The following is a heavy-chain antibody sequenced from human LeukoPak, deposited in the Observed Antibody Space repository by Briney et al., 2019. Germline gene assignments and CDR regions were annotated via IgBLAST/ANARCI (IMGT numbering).Heavy chain of an antibody. CDR1: GITFRNYW. D-gene: IGHD2-15*01. V-gene: IGHV3-7*01. CDR2: INQDSSEK. J-gene: IGHJ4*02. Sequence: GGSLRLSCVASGITFRNYWMSWVRQAPGRGLEWVANINQDSSEKYYVDSVKGRFTISRDNAKNSLYLQLNTLRPEDTAVYYCVQGWRDNWGQGTLVTVSS. CDR3: VQGWRDN.